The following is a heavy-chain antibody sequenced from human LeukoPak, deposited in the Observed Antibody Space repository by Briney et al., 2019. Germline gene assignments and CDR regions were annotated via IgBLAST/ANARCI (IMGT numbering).Heavy chain of an antibody. Sequence: GGSLRLSCAASGFTLSTYWMSWVRQAPGKGLECVANIKQDGSEIYYVDSVKGRFTISRDNAKNSLYLQMSGLRVEDTAVYYCARDLIPSISMVQGVIQSPYWGQGTLVTVSS. CDR2: IKQDGSEI. CDR1: GFTLSTYW. J-gene: IGHJ4*02. V-gene: IGHV3-7*01. D-gene: IGHD3-10*01. CDR3: ARDLIPSISMVQGVIQSPY.